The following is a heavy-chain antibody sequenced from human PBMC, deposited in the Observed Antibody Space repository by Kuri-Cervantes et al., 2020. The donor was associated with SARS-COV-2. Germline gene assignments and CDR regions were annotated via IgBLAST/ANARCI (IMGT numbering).Heavy chain of an antibody. D-gene: IGHD6-19*01. CDR3: AKQYSSGWWGDY. CDR1: GFLFSASA. J-gene: IGHJ4*02. CDR2: ISGSGGST. V-gene: IGHV3-23*01. Sequence: GGSLRLSCEVSGFLFSASAIHWVRQGSGKGLEWVSAISGSGGSTYYADSVKGRFTISRDNSKNTLYLQMNSLRAEDTAVYYCAKQYSSGWWGDYWGQGTLVTVSS.